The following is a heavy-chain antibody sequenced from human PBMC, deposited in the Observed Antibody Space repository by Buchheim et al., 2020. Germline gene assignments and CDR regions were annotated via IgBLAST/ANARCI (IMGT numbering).Heavy chain of an antibody. D-gene: IGHD5-12*01. CDR1: GGSFSGYY. CDR2: INHSGST. CDR3: ARLGCSGYDYGNY. J-gene: IGHJ4*02. Sequence: QVQLQQWGAGLLKPSETLSLTCAVYGGSFSGYYWSWIRQPPGKGLEWIGEINHSGSTNSNPSLKSRVTISVDTSKNQSPLKLSYVTAADTALYYCARLGCSGYDYGNYWGQGTL. V-gene: IGHV4-34*01.